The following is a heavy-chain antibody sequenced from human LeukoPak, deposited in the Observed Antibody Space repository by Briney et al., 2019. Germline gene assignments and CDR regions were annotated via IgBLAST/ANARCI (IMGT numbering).Heavy chain of an antibody. V-gene: IGHV3-23*01. J-gene: IGHJ5*01. D-gene: IGHD3-3*01. CDR1: GFSFNIYA. Sequence: GGSLRLSCAASGFSFNIYAMGWVRQAPGKGLEWVSVIGSGSVDKHYADTVRSRFDISRDNSKNRLFLQMNSLRVEDSGVYYCAKRVPLTALDSWGQGTLVTVSS. CDR2: IGSGSVDK. CDR3: AKRVPLTALDS.